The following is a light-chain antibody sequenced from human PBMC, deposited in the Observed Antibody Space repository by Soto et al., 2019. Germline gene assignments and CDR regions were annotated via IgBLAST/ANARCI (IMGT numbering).Light chain of an antibody. CDR2: DVT. CDR1: SSDVGTYNR. V-gene: IGLV2-18*02. Sequence: QSALTQPPSVSGSPGQSVAISCTGTSSDVGTYNRVSWYQQPPCTAPKLMIYDVTNRPSGVPDRFSGSKSGNTASLTISGLQAEYEADFYGSSFTSSNTYVFGTGTKLTVL. CDR3: SSFTSSNTYV. J-gene: IGLJ1*01.